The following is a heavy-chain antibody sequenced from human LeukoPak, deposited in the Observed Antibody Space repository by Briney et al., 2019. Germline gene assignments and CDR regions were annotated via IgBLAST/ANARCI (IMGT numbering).Heavy chain of an antibody. Sequence: PSETLSLTCTVSGGSISSSSYYWAWLRQPPGKGLAWIGSIYYSGFTYYNPSLERRVTISVDTSKTLFSLKLSSVTAADTAVYYCARYRRGRVLIVYAGFDYWGQGTLVTVSS. J-gene: IGHJ4*02. CDR3: ARYRRGRVLIVYAGFDY. CDR1: GGSISSSSYY. D-gene: IGHD2-8*01. V-gene: IGHV4-39*01. CDR2: IYYSGFT.